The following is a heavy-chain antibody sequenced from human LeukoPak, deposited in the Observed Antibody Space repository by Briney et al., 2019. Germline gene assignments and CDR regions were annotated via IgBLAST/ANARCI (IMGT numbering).Heavy chain of an antibody. CDR1: GFLLNTTGVG. CDR3: AHVVYDYGDLDAVDI. CDR2: MYWDDDK. J-gene: IGHJ3*02. D-gene: IGHD4-17*01. V-gene: IGHV2-5*02. Sequence: SGPTLVKPTQTLTLTCTFSGFLLNTTGVGVGWIRQPPGKALEWLALMYWDDDKRYSPSLNSRLTITKDTPKHQVVLIMTNMDPVDTATYYCAHVVYDYGDLDAVDIGGQGTMVTVSS.